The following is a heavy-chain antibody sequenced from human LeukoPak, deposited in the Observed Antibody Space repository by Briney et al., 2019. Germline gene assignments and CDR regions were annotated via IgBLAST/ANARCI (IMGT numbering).Heavy chain of an antibody. J-gene: IGHJ3*02. CDR3: ARDTHCSSTSCYNAFDI. D-gene: IGHD2-2*02. CDR1: GFTFSSYS. CDR2: ISSSSTYI. V-gene: IGHV3-21*01. Sequence: GGSLRLSCSASGFTFSSYSMNWVRQAPGKGLEWVSSISSSSTYIYYADSLKGRFTISRDNAKNSLSLQMNSLRAEDTAVYYCARDTHCSSTSCYNAFDIWGQGTMVTVSS.